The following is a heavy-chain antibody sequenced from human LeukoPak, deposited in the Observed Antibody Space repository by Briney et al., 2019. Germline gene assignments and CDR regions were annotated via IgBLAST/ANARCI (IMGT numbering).Heavy chain of an antibody. J-gene: IGHJ4*02. Sequence: SVKVSCKASGGTFSSYTISWVRQAPGQGLEWMGRIIPILGIANYAQKFQGRVTITADKSTSTAYMELSSLRSEDTAVYYCAREEELGSEITIFGVAQGYFDYWGQGTLVTVSS. D-gene: IGHD3-3*01. CDR2: IIPILGIA. CDR1: GGTFSSYT. CDR3: AREEELGSEITIFGVAQGYFDY. V-gene: IGHV1-69*04.